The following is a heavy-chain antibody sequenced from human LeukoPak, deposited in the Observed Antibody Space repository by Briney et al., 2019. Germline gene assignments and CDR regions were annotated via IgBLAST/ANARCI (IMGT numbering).Heavy chain of an antibody. D-gene: IGHD1-7*01. Sequence: SETMSLTCAAYGGSFSGYYWSWIRQPPGKGLEWIGEINHSGSTNYNPSLKSRVTISVDTSKNQFSLKLSSVTAADTAVYYCARGRSDWNYVVDYWGQGTLVTVSS. CDR2: INHSGST. CDR1: GGSFSGYY. J-gene: IGHJ4*02. V-gene: IGHV4-34*01. CDR3: ARGRSDWNYVVDY.